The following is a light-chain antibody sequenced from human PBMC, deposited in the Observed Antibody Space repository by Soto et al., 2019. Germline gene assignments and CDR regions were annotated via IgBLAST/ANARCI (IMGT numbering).Light chain of an antibody. V-gene: IGKV4-1*01. Sequence: DIVMTQSPDSLAVSLGERATINCKSIQSVLYSSNNKNYLAGYQQKPGQPPKLLIYWASTRESGVPDRFRGSRSETYFPLPIRSLQAEDVAVYYCQQYYSTPRTFGQGSKVDIK. CDR3: QQYYSTPRT. CDR2: WAS. J-gene: IGKJ1*01. CDR1: QSVLYSSNNKNY.